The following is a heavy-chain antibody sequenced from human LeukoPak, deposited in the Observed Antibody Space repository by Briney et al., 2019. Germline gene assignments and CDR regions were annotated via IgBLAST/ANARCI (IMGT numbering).Heavy chain of an antibody. Sequence: SETLSLTCTVSGGSISSGDYYWSWIRQPPGKGLEWIGYIYYSGSTNYNPSLKSRVTISVDTSKNQFSLKLSSVTAADTAVYYCAGTYYDYVWGSYHYGMDVWGQGTTVTVSS. D-gene: IGHD3-16*02. V-gene: IGHV4-61*08. CDR2: IYYSGST. CDR1: GGSISSGDYY. CDR3: AGTYYDYVWGSYHYGMDV. J-gene: IGHJ6*02.